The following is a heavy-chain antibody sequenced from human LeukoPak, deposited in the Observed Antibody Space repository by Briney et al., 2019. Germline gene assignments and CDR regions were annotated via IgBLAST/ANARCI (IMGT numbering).Heavy chain of an antibody. V-gene: IGHV3-23*01. D-gene: IGHD3-10*01. CDR1: GFTFSAYA. Sequence: GGSLRLSCAASGFTFSAYAMAWVRQAPGKGLEWVSTIYDDNTYYADSVKGRFAISTDNSKNTLYLQMNSLRVEDTAVYFCAARKVRGVWFYLDYWGQGTLVTVS. CDR3: AARKVRGVWFYLDY. CDR2: IYDDNT. J-gene: IGHJ4*02.